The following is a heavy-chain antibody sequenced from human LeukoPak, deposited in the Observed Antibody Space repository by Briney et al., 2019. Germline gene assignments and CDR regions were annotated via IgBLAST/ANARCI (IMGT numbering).Heavy chain of an antibody. CDR3: ARGQRWLQLLAY. J-gene: IGHJ4*02. D-gene: IGHD5-24*01. Sequence: ASVKVSCKASGYTFTSYDINWVRQATGQGLEWMGWMNPNSGNTGYAQKFQGRVTMTRNTSISTAYMELSSLRSEDTAVYYCARGQRWLQLLAYWGQGTLVTVSS. V-gene: IGHV1-8*01. CDR1: GYTFTSYD. CDR2: MNPNSGNT.